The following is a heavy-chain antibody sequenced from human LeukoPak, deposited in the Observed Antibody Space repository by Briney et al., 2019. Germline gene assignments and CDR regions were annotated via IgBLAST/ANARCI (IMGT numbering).Heavy chain of an antibody. V-gene: IGHV4-61*01. J-gene: IGHJ3*02. D-gene: IGHD5-12*01. CDR1: GGPVSTGTYY. CDR2: IYYGGST. Sequence: PSETLSLTCTVSGGPVSTGTYYWSWIRQPPGKGLEWVGCIYYGGSTNYNPSLKSRVTISIDTSKNQFSLKLTSVTAADTAVYYCATHSRAGSGGSENAFEIWGQGTIVTVSS. CDR3: ATHSRAGSGGSENAFEI.